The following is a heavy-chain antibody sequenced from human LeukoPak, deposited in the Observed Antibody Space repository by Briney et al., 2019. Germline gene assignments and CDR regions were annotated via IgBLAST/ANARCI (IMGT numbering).Heavy chain of an antibody. CDR1: GYTFTSYY. CDR2: INPSGGST. CDR3: ARDSSHVDIVATMGGYYMDV. J-gene: IGHJ6*03. V-gene: IGHV1-46*01. D-gene: IGHD5-12*01. Sequence: GASVKVSCKASGYTFTSYYMHWVRQAPGQGLEWMGIINPSGGSTSYAQKFQGRVTMTRDMSTSTVCMELSSLRSEDTAVYYCARDSSHVDIVATMGGYYMDVWGKGTTVTVSS.